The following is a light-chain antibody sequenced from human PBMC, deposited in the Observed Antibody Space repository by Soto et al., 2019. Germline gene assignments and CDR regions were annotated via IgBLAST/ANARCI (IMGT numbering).Light chain of an antibody. Sequence: QSALTQPASVSGSPGQSITNSCTGTSSDAGGYNYVSWYQQHPGKAPKLMIYDVSNRPSGVSNRFSGSKSGNTASLTISGLQAEDEADYYCSSYTSSSTVVFGGGTKLTVL. V-gene: IGLV2-14*01. J-gene: IGLJ2*01. CDR1: SSDAGGYNY. CDR3: SSYTSSSTVV. CDR2: DVS.